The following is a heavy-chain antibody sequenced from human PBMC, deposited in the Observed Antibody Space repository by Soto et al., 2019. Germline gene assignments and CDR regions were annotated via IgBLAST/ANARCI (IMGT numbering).Heavy chain of an antibody. Sequence: EVQLLESGGGLVQPGGSLRLSCAASGFTFSSYAMTWVRQAPGKGLEWVSALSGSGVSTYYADSVKGRFTISRDNSKNTLYLQMNSLGAEVTAVYYCAKGGGSKDYYDTSGYYLYYYYAMDVWGQGTTVTVSS. CDR3: AKGGGSKDYYDTSGYYLYYYYAMDV. CDR2: LSGSGVST. V-gene: IGHV3-23*01. D-gene: IGHD3-22*01. J-gene: IGHJ6*02. CDR1: GFTFSSYA.